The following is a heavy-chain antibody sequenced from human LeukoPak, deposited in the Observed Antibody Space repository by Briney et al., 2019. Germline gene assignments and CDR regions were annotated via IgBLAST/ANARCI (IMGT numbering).Heavy chain of an antibody. CDR1: GFTVSSNY. CDR2: INSDGSST. V-gene: IGHV3-53*01. Sequence: PGGSLRLSCAASGFTVSSNYMSWVRQAPGKGLVWVSTINSDGSSTTYADSVKGRFTISRDNSKNTLYLQMNSLRAEDTAVYYCARRAGAYSHPYDYWGQGTLVTVSS. J-gene: IGHJ4*02. CDR3: ARRAGAYSHPYDY. D-gene: IGHD4/OR15-4a*01.